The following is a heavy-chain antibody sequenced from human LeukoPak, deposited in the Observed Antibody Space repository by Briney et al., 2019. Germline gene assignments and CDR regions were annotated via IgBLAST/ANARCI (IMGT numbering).Heavy chain of an antibody. D-gene: IGHD1-20*01. J-gene: IGHJ4*02. CDR1: GFSFNSHG. V-gene: IGHV3-30*02. CDR3: AKGLSGNSFYFHY. Sequence: PGGSLKISCAASGFSFNSHGLHWVRQAPGKGLEWVANMSHDGSSISYGDSVRGRFTVSRDNSENILFLQMNSLRTEDTAVYYCAKGLSGNSFYFHYWGQGTLVTVSS. CDR2: MSHDGSSI.